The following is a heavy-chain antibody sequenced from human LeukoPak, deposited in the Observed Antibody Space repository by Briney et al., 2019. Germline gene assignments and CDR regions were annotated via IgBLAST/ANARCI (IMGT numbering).Heavy chain of an antibody. CDR2: TYYRSKWYN. CDR3: ATQKLSGYDWSGPSDY. Sequence: KPSQTLSLTCAISGDSVSSNSAAWNWIRQSPSRGLEWLGRTYYRSKWYNDYAVSVKSRITINPDTSKNQFSLQLNSVTPEDTAVYYCATQKLSGYDWSGPSDYWGQGTLVTVSS. CDR1: GDSVSSNSAA. V-gene: IGHV6-1*01. D-gene: IGHD5-12*01. J-gene: IGHJ4*02.